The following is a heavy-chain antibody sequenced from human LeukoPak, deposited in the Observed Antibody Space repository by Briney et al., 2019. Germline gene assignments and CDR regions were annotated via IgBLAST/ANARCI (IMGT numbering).Heavy chain of an antibody. CDR1: GGSISSYY. CDR3: ARAGDYGGNYYYYYMDV. J-gene: IGHJ6*03. D-gene: IGHD4-23*01. Sequence: SETLSLTCTVSGGSISSYYWSWIRQPPGKGREWIGYIYYSGSTNYNPSLKSRVTISVDTSKNQFSLKLSSVTAADPAVYYCARAGDYGGNYYYYYMDVWGKGTTVTVSS. CDR2: IYYSGST. V-gene: IGHV4-59*01.